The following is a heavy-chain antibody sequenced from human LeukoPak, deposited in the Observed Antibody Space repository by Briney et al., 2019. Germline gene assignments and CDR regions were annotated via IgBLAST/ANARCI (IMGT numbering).Heavy chain of an antibody. D-gene: IGHD1-26*01. V-gene: IGHV3-23*01. Sequence: GGSLRLSCVASGFTFNSYAMTWVRQAPGKGLEWVSAISGSGYSTYYADSVKGRFTTSRDNSKNTLYLQMNSLRAEDTALYFCAQWSRYFDYWGQGTLVTVSS. CDR1: GFTFNSYA. CDR3: AQWSRYFDY. J-gene: IGHJ4*02. CDR2: ISGSGYST.